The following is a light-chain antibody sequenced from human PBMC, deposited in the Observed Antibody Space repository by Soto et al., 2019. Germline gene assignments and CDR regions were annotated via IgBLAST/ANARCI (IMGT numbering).Light chain of an antibody. CDR1: SSDVGGYDY. CDR2: EVN. Sequence: QSAVTQPASVSGSPGQSITISCTGTSSDVGGYDYVSWYQQYPGKAPRLIIYEVNNRPSGVSDRFSGSKSGNTASLTISGLRAEDEGDYCCSSFTGTSALILFGGGTKVTVL. V-gene: IGLV2-14*01. CDR3: SSFTGTSALIL. J-gene: IGLJ2*01.